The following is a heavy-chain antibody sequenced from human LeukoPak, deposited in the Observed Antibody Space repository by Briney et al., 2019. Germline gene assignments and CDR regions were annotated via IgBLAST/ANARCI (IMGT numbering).Heavy chain of an antibody. D-gene: IGHD3-9*01. CDR2: ISSSSSTI. CDR1: GFTFSSYS. J-gene: IGHJ6*03. CDR3: ARVLRYFDWLEGYYMDV. Sequence: GGSLRLSCAASGFTFSSYSMNWVRQAPGKGLEWVSYISSSSSTIYYAESVKGRFTISRDNAKNSLYLQMNSLRAEDTAVYYCARVLRYFDWLEGYYMDVWGKGTTVTVSS. V-gene: IGHV3-48*01.